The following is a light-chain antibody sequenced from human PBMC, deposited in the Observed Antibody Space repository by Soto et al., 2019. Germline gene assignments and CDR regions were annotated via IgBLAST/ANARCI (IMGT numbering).Light chain of an antibody. V-gene: IGKV3-15*01. J-gene: IGKJ4*01. CDR2: GAS. Sequence: EIVLTQSPGTLSFSPGERTTLSCRASQSVNTNLAWYQQKPGQAPRLLIFGASIRATGVPDRFSGSGSGTEFTLSISSLQSEDSAVYYCQQYNDWPPLTFGGGTKVDNK. CDR3: QQYNDWPPLT. CDR1: QSVNTN.